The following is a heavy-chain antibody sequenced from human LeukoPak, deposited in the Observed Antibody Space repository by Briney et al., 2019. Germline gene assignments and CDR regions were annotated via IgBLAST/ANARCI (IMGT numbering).Heavy chain of an antibody. J-gene: IGHJ4*02. CDR3: ARGFQVPAAMPSHFDY. D-gene: IGHD2-2*01. CDR2: INPSGGTT. Sequence: ASVKVSCKASGYTFTSYYMHWVRQAPGQGLEWMGIINPSGGTTSYAQKFQGRVTMTRDTSTSTVYMELSGLRSEDTAVYYCARGFQVPAAMPSHFDYWGQGTLVTVSS. V-gene: IGHV1-46*01. CDR1: GYTFTSYY.